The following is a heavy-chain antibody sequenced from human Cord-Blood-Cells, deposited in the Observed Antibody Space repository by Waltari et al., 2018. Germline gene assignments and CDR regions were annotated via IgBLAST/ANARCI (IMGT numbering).Heavy chain of an antibody. D-gene: IGHD3-3*01. Sequence: QVQLVQSGAEVKKPGASVKVSCKVSGYTLTELSMHWVRQAPGNGLEWMGGFEPEDGETIYAQKCEGRVTMTEDTSTDTAYMELSSLRSEDTAVYYCATDYEFWSGYYAFDIWGQGTMVTVSS. CDR3: ATDYEFWSGYYAFDI. CDR2: FEPEDGET. CDR1: GYTLTELS. V-gene: IGHV1-24*01. J-gene: IGHJ3*02.